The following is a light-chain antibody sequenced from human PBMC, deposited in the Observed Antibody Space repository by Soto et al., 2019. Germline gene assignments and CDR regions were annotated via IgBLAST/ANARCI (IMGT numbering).Light chain of an antibody. J-gene: IGKJ2*01. CDR1: QTVSNNY. CDR3: HHYGSSPPYT. CDR2: GAS. Sequence: EIVLTQSPGTLSLSPGERATLSCRASQTVSNNYLAWYQQKPGQAPRLLLYGASTRPTGIPDRFSGSGSGTDFTLTISRLEPEDFAVYYCHHYGSSPPYTFGQGTKLDIK. V-gene: IGKV3-20*01.